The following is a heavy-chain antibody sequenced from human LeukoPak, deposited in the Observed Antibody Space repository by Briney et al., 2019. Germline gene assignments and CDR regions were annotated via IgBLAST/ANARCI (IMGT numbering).Heavy chain of an antibody. CDR3: AKENTYYDFWSGQDY. CDR1: GFTFSSYG. CDR2: IRYDGSNK. Sequence: YPGGSLRLSCAASGFTFSSYGMHWVRQAPGKGLEWVAFIRYDGSNKYYADSVKGRFTISRDNSKNTLYLQMNSLRAEDTAVYYCAKENTYYDFWSGQDYWGQGTLVTVSS. V-gene: IGHV3-30*02. J-gene: IGHJ4*02. D-gene: IGHD3-3*01.